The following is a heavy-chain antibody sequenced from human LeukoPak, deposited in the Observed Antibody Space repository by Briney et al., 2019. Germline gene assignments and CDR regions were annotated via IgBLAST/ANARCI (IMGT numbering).Heavy chain of an antibody. CDR1: GGSISSGSYY. Sequence: SETLSLTCTVSGGSISSGSYYWRWIRRPAGKGLEWIGSIYTSGSTNYNPSLKSRVTISVDTSKNQFSLKLSSVTAADTAVYYCAREERYSGSYYFSYWGQGTLVTVSS. CDR2: IYTSGST. CDR3: AREERYSGSYYFSY. J-gene: IGHJ4*02. V-gene: IGHV4-61*02. D-gene: IGHD1-26*01.